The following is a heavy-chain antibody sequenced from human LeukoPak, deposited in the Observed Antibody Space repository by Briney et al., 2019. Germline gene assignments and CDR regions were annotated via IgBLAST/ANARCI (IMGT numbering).Heavy chain of an antibody. CDR3: ARDFGWCGIDY. J-gene: IGHJ4*02. V-gene: IGHV3-7*01. CDR2: IKQDGSEK. CDR1: GFTFSTYW. D-gene: IGHD4/OR15-4a*01. Sequence: GGSLRLSCAASGFTFSTYWMTWVRQAPGKGLEWVANIKQDGSEKNYVDSVKGRFTISRDNAKNSLYLQMNSLRAEDTAVYYCARDFGWCGIDYWGQGTLVTVSS.